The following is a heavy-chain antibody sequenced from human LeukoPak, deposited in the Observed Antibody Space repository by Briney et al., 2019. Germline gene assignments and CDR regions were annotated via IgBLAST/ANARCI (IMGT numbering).Heavy chain of an antibody. CDR2: INHSGST. Sequence: SETLSLTCAVYGGSFSGCYWSWIRQPPGKGLEWIGEINHSGSTNYNPSLKSRVTISVDTSKNQFSLKLSSVTAADTAVYYCARAEAAGLDYWGQGTLVTVSS. J-gene: IGHJ4*02. V-gene: IGHV4-34*01. CDR1: GGSFSGCY. CDR3: ARAEAAGLDY. D-gene: IGHD6-13*01.